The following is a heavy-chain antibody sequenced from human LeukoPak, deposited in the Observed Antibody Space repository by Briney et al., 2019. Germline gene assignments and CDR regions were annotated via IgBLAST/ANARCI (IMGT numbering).Heavy chain of an antibody. D-gene: IGHD5-24*01. Sequence: PGRSLRLSCAASGFTFSSYAMHWVRQAPGKGLEWVAVISYDGSNKYYADSVKGRFTISRDNSKNTLYLQMNSLRAEDTAMYYCARDKRFNGYNLSDYWGQGTLVTVSS. V-gene: IGHV3-30*01. CDR2: ISYDGSNK. CDR1: GFTFSSYA. J-gene: IGHJ4*02. CDR3: ARDKRFNGYNLSDY.